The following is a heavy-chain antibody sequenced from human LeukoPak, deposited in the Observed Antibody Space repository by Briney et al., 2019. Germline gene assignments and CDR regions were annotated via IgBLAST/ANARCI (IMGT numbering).Heavy chain of an antibody. CDR2: INAGNGNT. CDR3: ASALEYWDYFDY. Sequence: ASVKVSCKASGYTFTSYAMHWVRQAPGQRLEWMGWINAGNGNTKYSQKFQGRVTITRDTSASTAYMELSSLRSEDTAVYYCASALEYWDYFDYWGQGTPVTVSS. V-gene: IGHV1-3*01. CDR1: GYTFTSYA. J-gene: IGHJ4*02. D-gene: IGHD2-8*02.